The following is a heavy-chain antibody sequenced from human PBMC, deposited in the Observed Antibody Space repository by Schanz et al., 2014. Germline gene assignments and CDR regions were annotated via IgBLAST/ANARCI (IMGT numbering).Heavy chain of an antibody. V-gene: IGHV3-48*01. J-gene: IGHJ3*01. D-gene: IGHD3-22*01. Sequence: EVQLVESGAGLAQPRGSLRLSCAASEFSFSSFVMNLLRQAPGKGLEWVSYISSSSSTIYYADSVKGRFTISRDNAKNSLYLQMNSLRAEDTGVYYCARGREVVAKIFDVWGQGTMVTVSS. CDR3: ARGREVVAKIFDV. CDR1: EFSFSSFV. CDR2: ISSSSSTI.